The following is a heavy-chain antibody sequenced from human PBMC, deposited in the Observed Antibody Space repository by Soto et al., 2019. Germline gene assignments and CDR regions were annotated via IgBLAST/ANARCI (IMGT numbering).Heavy chain of an antibody. Sequence: ASVKVSCKASGYTFTSYDINWVRQATGQGLEWMGWMNPNSGNTGYAQKFQGRDTMTRNTSISTAYMELSSLRSEDTAVYYCARGGFFLAGPAAIGSYYYYGMDVWGQGTTVTVSS. V-gene: IGHV1-8*01. CDR3: ARGGFFLAGPAAIGSYYYYGMDV. CDR2: MNPNSGNT. CDR1: GYTFTSYD. J-gene: IGHJ6*02. D-gene: IGHD2-2*01.